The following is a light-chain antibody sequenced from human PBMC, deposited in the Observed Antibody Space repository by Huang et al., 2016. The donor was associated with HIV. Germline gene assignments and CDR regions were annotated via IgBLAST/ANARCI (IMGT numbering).Light chain of an antibody. J-gene: IGKJ3*01. V-gene: IGKV3-11*01. CDR2: DAS. CDR3: QLRANWPPTFT. CDR1: HSLNTY. Sequence: EIVLTQSPATLSLSPGERATLSCRASHSLNTYLAWYQQKPGQAPRLLIYDASNRATGIPARFRGSGSGTDFTLTISSLEPEDFAVYYCQLRANWPPTFTFGPGTKIDIK.